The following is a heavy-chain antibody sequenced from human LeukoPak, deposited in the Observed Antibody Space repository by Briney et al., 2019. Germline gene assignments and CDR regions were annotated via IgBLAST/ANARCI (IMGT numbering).Heavy chain of an antibody. CDR1: GFTFSKYA. D-gene: IGHD6-6*01. Sequence: GGSLSLSCAASGFTFSKYAMSWVRQAAGKGLEWVSGVSGNGESAYYADSVKGRCTISRDNSKNTLYLQMNSLRAEDTAVYYCARGRYSSSSSPIDYWGQGTLV. J-gene: IGHJ4*02. CDR3: ARGRYSSSSSPIDY. CDR2: VSGNGESA. V-gene: IGHV3-23*01.